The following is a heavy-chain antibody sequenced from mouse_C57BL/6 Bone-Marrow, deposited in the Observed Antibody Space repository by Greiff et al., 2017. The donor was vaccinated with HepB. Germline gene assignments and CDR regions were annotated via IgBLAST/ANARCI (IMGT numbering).Heavy chain of an antibody. CDR3: ARCGAWFAD. CDR1: GYTFTSYW. CDR2: IDPSDSYT. Sequence: QVQLQQPGAELVKPGASVKLSCKASGYTFTSYWMQWVKQRPGQGLEWIGEIDPSDSYTNYNQKFKGKATLTVDTSSSTAYMQLSSLTSEDAAVYYCARCGAWFADWGQGTLVTVSA. V-gene: IGHV1-50*01. J-gene: IGHJ3*01.